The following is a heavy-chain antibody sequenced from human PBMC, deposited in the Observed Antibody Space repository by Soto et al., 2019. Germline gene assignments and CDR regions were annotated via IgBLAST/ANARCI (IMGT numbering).Heavy chain of an antibody. J-gene: IGHJ6*02. CDR2: IIPIFGTA. CDR3: ARDGDWKYYYGMDV. V-gene: IGHV1-69*13. CDR1: GGTFSSYA. D-gene: IGHD1-1*01. Sequence: VASVKVSCKASGGTFSSYAISWVRQAPGQGLEWMGGIIPIFGTANYAQKFQGRVTITADESTSTAYMELSSLRSEDTAVYYCARDGDWKYYYGMDVWGQGTTVTVSS.